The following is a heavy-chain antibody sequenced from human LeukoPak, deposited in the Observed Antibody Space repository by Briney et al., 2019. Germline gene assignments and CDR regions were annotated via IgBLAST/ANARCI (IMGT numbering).Heavy chain of an antibody. CDR3: ARYYSHTSDWSEGGLDQ. D-gene: IGHD6-19*01. V-gene: IGHV3-33*08. CDR2: IWFDGSKE. CDR1: GFTFRTFG. Sequence: GGSLRLSCVGSGFTFRTFGMLWVRQAPGKGPEWVAVIWFDGSKEYYKDFAKGRFTISRDNSKNTVYLQMNSLRAEDTAVYYCARYYSHTSDWSEGGLDQWGQGTLVTVSS. J-gene: IGHJ4*02.